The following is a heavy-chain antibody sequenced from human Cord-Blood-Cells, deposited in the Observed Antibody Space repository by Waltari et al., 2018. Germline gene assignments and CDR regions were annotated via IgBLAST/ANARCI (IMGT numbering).Heavy chain of an antibody. J-gene: IGHJ2*01. CDR1: GYSISIGYY. CDR3: ARSGDYGDYDL. V-gene: IGHV4-38-2*01. CDR2: IYHSGST. D-gene: IGHD3-16*01. Sequence: QVQLQESGPGLVKPSETLSLTCAVSGYSISIGYYWGWIRQPPGKGLEWIGSIYHSGSTYYNPSLKSRVTISVDTSKNQFSLKLSSVTAADTAVYYCARSGDYGDYDLWGHGTLVTVSS.